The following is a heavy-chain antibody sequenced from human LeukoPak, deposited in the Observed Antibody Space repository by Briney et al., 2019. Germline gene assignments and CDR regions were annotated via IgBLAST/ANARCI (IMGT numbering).Heavy chain of an antibody. V-gene: IGHV4-4*07. D-gene: IGHD3-3*01. CDR2: IYTSGST. J-gene: IGHJ4*02. Sequence: SETLSLTCTVSGGSISSYYWSWIRQPAGKGLEWIGRIYTSGSTNYNPSLKSRVTMSVDTSKNQFSLKLSSVTAADTAVYYCARQLDDFWSGPFDYWGQGTLVTVSS. CDR3: ARQLDDFWSGPFDY. CDR1: GGSISSYY.